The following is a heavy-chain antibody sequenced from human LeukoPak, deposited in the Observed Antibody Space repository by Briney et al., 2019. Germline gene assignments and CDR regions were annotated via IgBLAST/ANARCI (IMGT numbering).Heavy chain of an antibody. CDR2: ISCDGSNK. D-gene: IGHD3-3*01. CDR1: GFTFSSYG. V-gene: IGHV3-30*18. J-gene: IGHJ6*02. CDR3: AKRGYDFWSGSGWDYYYGMDV. Sequence: GRSLRLSCAASGFTFSSYGMHWVRQAPGKGLEWVAVISCDGSNKYYADSVEGRFTISRDNSKNTLYLQMNSLRAEDTAVYYCAKRGYDFWSGSGWDYYYGMDVWGQGTTVTVSS.